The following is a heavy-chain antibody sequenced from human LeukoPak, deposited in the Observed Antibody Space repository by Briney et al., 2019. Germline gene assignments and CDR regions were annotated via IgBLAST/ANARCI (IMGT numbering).Heavy chain of an antibody. J-gene: IGHJ3*02. V-gene: IGHV4-30-4*01. Sequence: SETLSLTCTVSGGSISSGDYYWSWIRQPPGKGLEWLGYIYYSGSTYYNPSLKSRVTISVDTSKNQFSLKLSSVTAADTAVYYCARGGYSYGLDAFDIWGQGTMVTVSS. D-gene: IGHD5-18*01. CDR1: GGSISSGDYY. CDR2: IYYSGST. CDR3: ARGGYSYGLDAFDI.